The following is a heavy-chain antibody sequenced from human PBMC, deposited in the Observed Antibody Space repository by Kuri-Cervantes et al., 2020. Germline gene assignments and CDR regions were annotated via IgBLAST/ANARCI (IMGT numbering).Heavy chain of an antibody. CDR2: IYPGDSDT. CDR3: ARHVFLSSSAFDY. J-gene: IGHJ4*02. CDR1: GYSFTSCW. D-gene: IGHD6-13*01. Sequence: GGSLRLSCKGSGYSFTSCWIGWVRQMPGKGLEWMGIIYPGDSDTRYSPSFQGQVTISADKSISTAYLQWSSLKASDTAMYYCARHVFLSSSAFDYWGQGTLVTVSS. V-gene: IGHV5-51*01.